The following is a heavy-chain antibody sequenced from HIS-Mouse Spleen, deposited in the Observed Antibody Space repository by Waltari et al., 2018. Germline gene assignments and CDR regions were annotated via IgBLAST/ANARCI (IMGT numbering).Heavy chain of an antibody. J-gene: IGHJ4*02. CDR3: ARYSSSSGVDY. D-gene: IGHD6-6*01. CDR2: IWYDGSNK. V-gene: IGHV3-33*01. CDR1: GFTFSSYG. Sequence: QVQLVESGGGVVQPGRSLRRSCAASGFTFSSYGMHWARQAPGKGLEWVAVIWYDGSNKYYADSVKGRFTISRDNSKNTLYLQMNSLRAEDTAVYYCARYSSSSGVDYWGQGTLVTVSS.